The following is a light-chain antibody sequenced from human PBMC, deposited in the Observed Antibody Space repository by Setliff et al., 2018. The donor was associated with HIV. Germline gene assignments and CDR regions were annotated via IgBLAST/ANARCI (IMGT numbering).Light chain of an antibody. CDR2: WAS. CDR1: QSVLYSSNSENY. J-gene: IGKJ4*01. V-gene: IGKV4-1*01. CDR3: QQYYTTPLT. Sequence: DIVMTQSPDSLAVSLGARATITCKSSQSVLYSSNSENYLAWYQQKPGQPPKLLISWASTRESGVPDRFSGSGSGTHFTLTIGSLQAEDVAVYYCQQYYTTPLTFGGGT.